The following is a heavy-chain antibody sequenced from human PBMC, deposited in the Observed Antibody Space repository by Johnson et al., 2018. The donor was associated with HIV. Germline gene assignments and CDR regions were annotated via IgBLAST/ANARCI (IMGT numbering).Heavy chain of an antibody. CDR1: GFTFDDYA. J-gene: IGHJ3*02. CDR3: ARDQGGNHNAFDI. V-gene: IGHV3-9*01. D-gene: IGHD1-14*01. Sequence: VQLVESGGGLVQPGRSLRLSCAASGFTFDDYAMHWVRQAPGKGLEWVSGISWKSGSIGYADSVKGRFTISRDNAKNTLYLQMNSLRAEDTAVYYCARDQGGNHNAFDIWGQGTMVTVSS. CDR2: ISWKSGSI.